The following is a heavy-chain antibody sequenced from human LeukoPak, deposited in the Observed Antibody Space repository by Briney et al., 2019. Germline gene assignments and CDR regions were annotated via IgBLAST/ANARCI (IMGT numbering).Heavy chain of an antibody. CDR1: GFTFSSYG. CDR3: ARRYCSGGSCRETPNWFDP. CDR2: IQYDGSNK. J-gene: IGHJ5*02. D-gene: IGHD2-15*01. Sequence: GGSLRLSCAASGFTFSSYGMHWVRQAPGKGLEWVAFIQYDGSNKYYADSVKGRFTISRDNSKNTLYLQMNSLRAEDTAVYYCARRYCSGGSCRETPNWFDPWGQGTLVTVSS. V-gene: IGHV3-30*02.